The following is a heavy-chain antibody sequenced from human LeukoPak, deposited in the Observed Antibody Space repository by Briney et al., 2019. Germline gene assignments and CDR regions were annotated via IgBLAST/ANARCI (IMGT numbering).Heavy chain of an antibody. CDR3: ARDPESLVVVVAAEGPAY. CDR1: GGTFSSYA. CDR2: INPSGGST. Sequence: GASVKVSCKASGGTFSSYAISWVRQAPGQGLEWMGIINPSGGSTSYAQKFQGRVTMTRDMSTSTVYMELSSLRSEDTAVYYCARDPESLVVVVAAEGPAYWGQGTLVTVSS. D-gene: IGHD2-15*01. V-gene: IGHV1-46*01. J-gene: IGHJ4*02.